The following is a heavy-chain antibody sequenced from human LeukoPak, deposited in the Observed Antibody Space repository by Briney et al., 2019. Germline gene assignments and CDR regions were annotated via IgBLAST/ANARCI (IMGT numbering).Heavy chain of an antibody. Sequence: ASVKVSCKASGYTFTSYGISWVRQAPGQGLEWMGWISAYNGNTNYAQKLQGRVTMTTDTSTSTAYMELRSLRSDDTAVYYCARATSSIVGATTSDYWGQGTLVTVSS. D-gene: IGHD1-26*01. J-gene: IGHJ4*02. CDR2: ISAYNGNT. V-gene: IGHV1-18*01. CDR3: ARATSSIVGATTSDY. CDR1: GYTFTSYG.